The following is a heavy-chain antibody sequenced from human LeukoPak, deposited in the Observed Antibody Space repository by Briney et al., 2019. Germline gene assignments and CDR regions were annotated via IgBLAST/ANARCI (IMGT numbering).Heavy chain of an antibody. CDR3: ARGSVGYYSVGFDY. J-gene: IGHJ4*02. D-gene: IGHD3-22*01. Sequence: GGSLRLSCAASGFTFSSSAMYWVRQAPGKGLEFVSVISGNGGTTYYGNSVKDRFTISRDNSKNTLYLQMGSLIAEDMAVYYCARGSVGYYSVGFDYWGQGTLVTVSS. CDR1: GFTFSSSA. V-gene: IGHV3-64*01. CDR2: ISGNGGTT.